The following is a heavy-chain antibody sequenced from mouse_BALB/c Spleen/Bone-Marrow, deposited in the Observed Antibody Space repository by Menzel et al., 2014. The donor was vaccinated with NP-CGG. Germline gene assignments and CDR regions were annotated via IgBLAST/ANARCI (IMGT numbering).Heavy chain of an antibody. D-gene: IGHD2-1*01. Sequence: EVKLMESGGGLVQPGGSLKLSCAASGFTFSSYTMSWVRQTPEKRLEWVAYISNGGGSTYFPDTVKGRFTISRDNAKNPLYLQMSSLKSEDTAMYYCARQGVYYGKSYYAMDYWGQGTSVTVSS. J-gene: IGHJ4*01. CDR2: ISNGGGST. CDR3: ARQGVYYGKSYYAMDY. CDR1: GFTFSSYT. V-gene: IGHV5-12-2*01.